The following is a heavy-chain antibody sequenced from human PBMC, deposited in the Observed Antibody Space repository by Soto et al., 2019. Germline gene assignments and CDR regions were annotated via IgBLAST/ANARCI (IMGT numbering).Heavy chain of an antibody. D-gene: IGHD6-6*01. Sequence: GGSLRLSCAASGFAFSTYAMSWVRQAPGKGLEWVSTISGSGGSTYYADSVKGRFTISRDSSKNTVYLQINSLRAEDTAVYYCARVFRLGPRPGWFDPWGQGTLVTVSS. V-gene: IGHV3-23*01. CDR2: ISGSGGST. CDR3: ARVFRLGPRPGWFDP. J-gene: IGHJ5*02. CDR1: GFAFSTYA.